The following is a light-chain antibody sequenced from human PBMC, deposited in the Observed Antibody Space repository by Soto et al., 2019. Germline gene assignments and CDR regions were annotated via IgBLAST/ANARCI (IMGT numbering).Light chain of an antibody. CDR2: KAS. Sequence: IHLTQSPSSLSASVGYRFTITCRASQSVSSWFAWYQQKPGKAPKLLIYKASSLQSGVSSTLSGSGSGTEFTLTISSLQPDDSATYYCQQYKSYWTFGQGTKVDIK. V-gene: IGKV1-5*03. CDR3: QQYKSYWT. CDR1: QSVSSW. J-gene: IGKJ1*01.